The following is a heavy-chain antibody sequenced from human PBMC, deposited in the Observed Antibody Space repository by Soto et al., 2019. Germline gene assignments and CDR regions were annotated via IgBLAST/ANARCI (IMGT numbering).Heavy chain of an antibody. CDR1: GFSFSVYG. Sequence: PGGSLRLSCETSGFSFSVYGMHWVRQAPGKELEWVAVIWYDASKQFYAASVEGRFTISRDNSKAILYLQMNSLRAEDTAVYYCAAWAEGATEVHWGQGTLVTVSS. CDR2: IWYDASKQ. D-gene: IGHD2-15*01. CDR3: AAWAEGATEVH. J-gene: IGHJ4*02. V-gene: IGHV3-33*01.